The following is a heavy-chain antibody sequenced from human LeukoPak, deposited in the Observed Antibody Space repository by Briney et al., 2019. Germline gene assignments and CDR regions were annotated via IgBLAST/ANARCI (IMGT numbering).Heavy chain of an antibody. Sequence: SETLSLTCTVSGGSISSYYWSWIRQPPGKGLEWIGYIYYSGSTNYNPSLKSRVTISVDTSKNQSSLKLSSVTAADTAVYYCARLIEASYFDYWGQGTLVTVSS. CDR3: ARLIEASYFDY. V-gene: IGHV4-59*08. D-gene: IGHD3-16*02. CDR1: GGSISSYY. CDR2: IYYSGST. J-gene: IGHJ4*02.